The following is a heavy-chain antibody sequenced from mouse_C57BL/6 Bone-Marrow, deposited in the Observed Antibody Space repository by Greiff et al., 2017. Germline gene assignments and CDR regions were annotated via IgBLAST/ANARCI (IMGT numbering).Heavy chain of an antibody. CDR3: ARPHGSLFAD. V-gene: IGHV5-6*01. CDR1: GFTFSSYG. Sequence: EVKLVESGGDLVKPGGSLKLSCAASGFTFSSYGMSWVRQTPDKRLEWVATISSGGSYTYYPDSVKGRFTISRDNATNTLYLQVSSLKSEDTAMYYCARPHGSLFADWGQGTLVTVAA. D-gene: IGHD2-2*01. J-gene: IGHJ3*01. CDR2: ISSGGSYT.